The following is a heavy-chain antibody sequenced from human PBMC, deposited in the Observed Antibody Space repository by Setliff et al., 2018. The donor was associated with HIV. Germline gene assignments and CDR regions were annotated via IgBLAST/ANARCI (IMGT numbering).Heavy chain of an antibody. D-gene: IGHD4-17*01. J-gene: IGHJ4*02. V-gene: IGHV1-46*01. Sequence: ASVKVSCKASGYTFTSYYMHWVRQAPGQGLEWMGMINPSDGSTRYAQKLQGRVTMTRDTSISTAYMDLSRLRSDDTAVYYCARRVPPIPSGDLDYWGQGTLVTVSS. CDR1: GYTFTSYY. CDR3: ARRVPPIPSGDLDY. CDR2: INPSDGST.